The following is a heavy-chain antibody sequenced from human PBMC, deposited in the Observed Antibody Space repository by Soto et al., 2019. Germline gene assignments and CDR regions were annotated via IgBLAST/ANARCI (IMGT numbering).Heavy chain of an antibody. CDR1: GYTFTSYY. V-gene: IGHV1-46*01. CDR2: INPSGGST. J-gene: IGHJ6*02. CDR3: AGPSGAHYYYYGMDV. D-gene: IGHD2-15*01. Sequence: ASVKVSCKASGYTFTSYYMHWVRQAPGQGLEWMGIINPSGGSTSYAQKFQGRVTMTRDTSTSTVYMELSSLRSEDSAVYYCAGPSGAHYYYYGMDVWGQGITVTVSS.